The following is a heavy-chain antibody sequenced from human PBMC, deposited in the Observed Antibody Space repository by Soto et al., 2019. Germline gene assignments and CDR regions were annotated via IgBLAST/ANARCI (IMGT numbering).Heavy chain of an antibody. J-gene: IGHJ5*02. CDR3: ARKSYYDPYNFDP. Sequence: SETLSLTCAVSGGSISSSNWCSWVRQPPGKVLEWVGEIYHSGSTNNNPSLKSRVTTSVDYSNNQSSLKLSSVTAADTAVYYCARKSYYDPYNFDPWGKATLVTVSS. CDR1: GGSISSSNW. V-gene: IGHV4-4*02. CDR2: IYHSGST. D-gene: IGHD3-22*01.